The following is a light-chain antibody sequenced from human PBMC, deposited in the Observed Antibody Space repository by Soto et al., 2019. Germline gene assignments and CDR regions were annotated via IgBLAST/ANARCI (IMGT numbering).Light chain of an antibody. J-gene: IGLJ1*01. CDR1: SSDVGAFDS. CDR2: EVS. CDR3: SSYAGRNNYV. V-gene: IGLV2-8*01. Sequence: QSALTQPPSASGSLGQSVTISCTGSSSDVGAFDSVSWYQQPPHKAPQIIIYEVSKRPSGVPDRFSGSKSGNTASLTVSGLQADDEADYFCSSYAGRNNYVFGTGTKLTVL.